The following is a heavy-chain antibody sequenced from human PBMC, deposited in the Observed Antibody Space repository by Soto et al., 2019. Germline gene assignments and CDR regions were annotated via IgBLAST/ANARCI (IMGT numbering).Heavy chain of an antibody. CDR3: ARKKGNRGGNPQTPNVAFDI. CDR2: IWYDGSNK. J-gene: IGHJ3*02. D-gene: IGHD3-10*01. Sequence: QVQLVESGGGVVQPGRSLRLSCAASGFTFSSYGMHWVRQAPGKGLEWVAVIWYDGSNKYYADSVKGRFTISRDNSKKTLILQMTSLEARERAGYYCARKKGNRGGNPQTPNVAFDIWGQGKLFTVSS. CDR1: GFTFSSYG. V-gene: IGHV3-33*01.